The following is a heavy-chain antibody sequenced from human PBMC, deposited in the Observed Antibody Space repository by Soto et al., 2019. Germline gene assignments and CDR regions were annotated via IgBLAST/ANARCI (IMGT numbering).Heavy chain of an antibody. Sequence: EVQLLVSGGGLVQPGGSLRLSCAASGLTFSTYAMSWVRQAPGRGLEWVSSITGNGATTYYTDSVKGRFIISRDNSKNTLFLQMTSLGAEDTALYYCAKDRRNYYGSGGGYYKAGGDYWGQGTLVTVSS. CDR1: GLTFSTYA. CDR3: AKDRRNYYGSGGGYYKAGGDY. J-gene: IGHJ4*02. CDR2: ITGNGATT. V-gene: IGHV3-23*01. D-gene: IGHD3-10*01.